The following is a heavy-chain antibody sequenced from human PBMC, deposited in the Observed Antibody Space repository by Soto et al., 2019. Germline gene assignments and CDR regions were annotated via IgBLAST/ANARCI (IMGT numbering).Heavy chain of an antibody. V-gene: IGHV3-7*01. J-gene: IGHJ6*02. D-gene: IGHD2-15*01. CDR1: GFTFGSYW. Sequence: GGSLRLSCAASGFTFGSYWMSWVRQAPGKGLEWLATIKWDASEKKYVDSVKGRFTMSRDNAKNSVYLQINSLRAEDTAVYFCARDCSGGSCYPGMDVWGQGTTVTVS. CDR3: ARDCSGGSCYPGMDV. CDR2: IKWDASEK.